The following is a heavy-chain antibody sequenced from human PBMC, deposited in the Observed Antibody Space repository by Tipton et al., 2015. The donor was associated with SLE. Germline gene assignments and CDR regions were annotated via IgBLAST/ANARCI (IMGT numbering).Heavy chain of an antibody. Sequence: SLRLSCAASGFTFSSYAMHWVRQAPGKGLEYVSAIRSNGGSTFYANSVKGRFTISRDNSKNTLYLQMGSLRAEDMAVYYCARGFNGANAFDIWGQGTMVTVSS. D-gene: IGHD4-17*01. CDR2: IRSNGGST. V-gene: IGHV3-64*01. CDR3: ARGFNGANAFDI. J-gene: IGHJ3*02. CDR1: GFTFSSYA.